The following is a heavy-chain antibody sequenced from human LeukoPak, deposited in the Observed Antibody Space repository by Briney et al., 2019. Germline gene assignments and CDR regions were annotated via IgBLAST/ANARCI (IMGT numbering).Heavy chain of an antibody. Sequence: GGSLRLSCAASGFSVSSYYMNWVRQAPGEGLQWVSILHSDGATYYADSVKGRFTISRDNSRSTLYLQMNSLRAEDTAVYFCARVAYYRVTADQITDAFDVWGHGTVVTVSS. V-gene: IGHV3-66*01. CDR2: LHSDGAT. D-gene: IGHD2-21*02. J-gene: IGHJ3*01. CDR1: GFSVSSYY. CDR3: ARVAYYRVTADQITDAFDV.